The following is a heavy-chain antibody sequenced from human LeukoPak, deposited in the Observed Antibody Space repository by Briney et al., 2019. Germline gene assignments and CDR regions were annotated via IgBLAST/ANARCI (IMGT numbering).Heavy chain of an antibody. V-gene: IGHV1-46*01. D-gene: IGHD6-6*01. CDR1: GYTFTSYY. CDR2: INPSGGST. Sequence: ASVKASCKASGYTFTSYYMHWVRQAPGQGLEWMGIINPSGGSTGYAQKFKGRVTMTRDTSTSTVYMELSSLRSEDTAVYYCARVPASTEYSSSYWGQGTLVTVSS. J-gene: IGHJ4*02. CDR3: ARVPASTEYSSSY.